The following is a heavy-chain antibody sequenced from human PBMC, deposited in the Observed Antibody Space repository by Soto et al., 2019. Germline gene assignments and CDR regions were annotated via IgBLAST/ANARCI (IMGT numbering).Heavy chain of an antibody. D-gene: IGHD6-25*01. J-gene: IGHJ4*02. V-gene: IGHV4-38-2*01. Sequence: SETLSLTCAVSGYSISSGYYWGWLRQPPGKGLEWIGSIYHGGSTYYNPSLNSRVTLSIDMTNNHVSLILNSVTAADTAVYFCARTLGVAAARRGYYIDCWGQGTLVTVSS. CDR1: GYSISSGYY. CDR2: IYHGGST. CDR3: ARTLGVAAARRGYYIDC.